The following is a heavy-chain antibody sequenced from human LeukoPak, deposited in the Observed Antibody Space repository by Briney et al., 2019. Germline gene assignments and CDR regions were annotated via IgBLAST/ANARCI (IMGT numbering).Heavy chain of an antibody. J-gene: IGHJ4*02. V-gene: IGHV1-18*01. CDR2: ISTYTGST. Sequence: ASVKVSCKASGYTFTSYGISWVRQAPGQGPEWMGWISTYTGSTNYAQKFQGRVTMTRDTSTSTVTMELRSLRSGDTAVYYCAREAGNYDYDSSGYYGKWGQGTLVTVSS. CDR3: AREAGNYDYDSSGYYGK. D-gene: IGHD3-22*01. CDR1: GYTFTSYG.